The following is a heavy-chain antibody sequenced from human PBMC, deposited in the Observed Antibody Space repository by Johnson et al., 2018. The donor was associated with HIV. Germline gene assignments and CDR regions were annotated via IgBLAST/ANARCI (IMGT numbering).Heavy chain of an antibody. Sequence: QMQLVESGGGVVQPGRSLRLSCAASGFTFSSYAMHWVRQAPGQGLEWVAVISYDGRNKYYADSVKGRFTISRDNSKNTLYLQMNSLRAEDTAVYYCAREGTLGAFDIWGQGTMVTVSS. J-gene: IGHJ3*02. CDR1: GFTFSSYA. CDR2: ISYDGRNK. CDR3: AREGTLGAFDI. D-gene: IGHD1-1*01. V-gene: IGHV3-30*04.